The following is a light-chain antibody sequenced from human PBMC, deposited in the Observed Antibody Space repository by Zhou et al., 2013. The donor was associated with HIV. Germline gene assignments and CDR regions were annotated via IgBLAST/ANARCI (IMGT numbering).Light chain of an antibody. V-gene: IGKV1-33*01. Sequence: IQMTQSPSSLSASVGDRVTITCQASQDIKKNLNWYHQKPGKAPSLLIYDAANLETGVPSRFSGTGSGAHFSLTIDSLQSEDIATYYCQQYDNLPRPPITFGQGTRLEIK. CDR3: QQYDNLPRPPIT. CDR1: QDIKKN. J-gene: IGKJ5*01. CDR2: DAA.